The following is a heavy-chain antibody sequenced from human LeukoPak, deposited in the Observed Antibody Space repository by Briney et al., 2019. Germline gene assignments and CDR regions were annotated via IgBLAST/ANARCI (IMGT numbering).Heavy chain of an antibody. CDR2: IFHSGST. J-gene: IGHJ5*02. V-gene: IGHV4-38-2*01. D-gene: IGHD2-15*01. CDR3: AREYCSGGSCYSTRFDP. Sequence: SETLSLTCAVSGYSISSGYYWGWIRQPPGKGLEWIGSIFHSGSTYYNPSLKSRVTISVDTSKNQFSLKMSSMTAADTAIYYCAREYCSGGSCYSTRFDPWGQGTLVTVSS. CDR1: GYSISSGYY.